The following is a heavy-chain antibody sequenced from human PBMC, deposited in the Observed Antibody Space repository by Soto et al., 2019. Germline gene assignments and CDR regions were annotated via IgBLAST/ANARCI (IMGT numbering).Heavy chain of an antibody. D-gene: IGHD3-22*01. Sequence: GGSLRLSCAASGFTFSDYYMSWIRQAPGKGLEWVSYISSSSSYTNYADSVKGRFTISRDNAKNSLYLQMNSLRAEDTAVYYCARDRGTYYYDSSGYSLPDWGQGTLVTVSS. CDR3: ARDRGTYYYDSSGYSLPD. CDR1: GFTFSDYY. CDR2: ISSSSSYT. V-gene: IGHV3-11*06. J-gene: IGHJ4*02.